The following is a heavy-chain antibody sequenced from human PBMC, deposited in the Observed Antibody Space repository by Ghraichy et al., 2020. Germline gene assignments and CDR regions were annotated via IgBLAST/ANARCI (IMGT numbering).Heavy chain of an antibody. J-gene: IGHJ4*02. V-gene: IGHV3-23*01. Sequence: GGSLRLSCAASGFTFSIYAMSWVRQAPGRGLEWVASISGDGGHTYYADSVKGRFTISRDNLKNTLFLQMNSLRAEDTAVFYCAKAKQLYYFDSWGQGALVIVSS. CDR3: AKAKQLYYFDS. D-gene: IGHD5-24*01. CDR1: GFTFSIYA. CDR2: ISGDGGHT.